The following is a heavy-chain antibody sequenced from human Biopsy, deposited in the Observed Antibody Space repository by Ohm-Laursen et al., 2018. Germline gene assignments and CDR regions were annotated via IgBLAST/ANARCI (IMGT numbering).Heavy chain of an antibody. V-gene: IGHV3-11*01. Sequence: SLRLSYAASGFTFSDHHMAWVRQAPGKGLEWLSYISSSGATIKYADSVKGRFTISRDNAKNSLYLRMNSLRAEDTAVYFCARARDDFVVVPAAFFDFWGQGTVVTVSS. CDR1: GFTFSDHH. J-gene: IGHJ4*02. D-gene: IGHD2-15*01. CDR3: ARARDDFVVVPAAFFDF. CDR2: ISSSGATI.